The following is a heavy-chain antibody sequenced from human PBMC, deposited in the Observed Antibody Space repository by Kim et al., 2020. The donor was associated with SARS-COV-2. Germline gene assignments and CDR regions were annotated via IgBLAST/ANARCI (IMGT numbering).Heavy chain of an antibody. CDR2: INAGNGNT. D-gene: IGHD3-3*01. CDR1: GYTFTSYA. V-gene: IGHV1-3*01. Sequence: ASVKVSCKASGYTFTSYAMHWVRQAPGQRLEWMGWINAGNGNTKYSQKFQGRVTITRDTSASTAYMELSSLRSEDTAVYYCAREKNWSGYSGWFDPWGQGTLVTVSS. CDR3: AREKNWSGYSGWFDP. J-gene: IGHJ5*02.